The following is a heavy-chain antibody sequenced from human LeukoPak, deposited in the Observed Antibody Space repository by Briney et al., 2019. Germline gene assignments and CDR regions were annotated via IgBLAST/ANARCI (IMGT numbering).Heavy chain of an antibody. D-gene: IGHD2-2*02. V-gene: IGHV3-30-3*01. CDR1: GFTFSSYA. Sequence: PGGSLRLSCAASGFTFSSYAMHWVRQAPGKGLDLEWVTVLSYDANEYYADSVKGRFTISRDNAKNSLYLQMNSLRAEDTAVYYCAREGCSSTSCYRTYYMDVWGKGTTVTVSS. J-gene: IGHJ6*03. CDR3: AREGCSSTSCYRTYYMDV. CDR2: LSYDANE.